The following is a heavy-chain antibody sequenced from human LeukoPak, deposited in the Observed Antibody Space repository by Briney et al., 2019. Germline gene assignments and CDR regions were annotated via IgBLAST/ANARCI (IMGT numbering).Heavy chain of an antibody. V-gene: IGHV3-23*01. D-gene: IGHD4-23*01. CDR1: GVTLSNYA. J-gene: IGHJ2*01. CDR3: GKDRTVGVSYWYFAL. Sequence: GGSLRLSCVASGVTLSNYAMSWARQAPGKGLEWVSGISSSGSGGNTYYADSVKGRFTISRDSSRNTLFLHMNTLRAEDTAIYYCGKDRTVGVSYWYFALCGGGTLVPVS. CDR2: ISSSGSGGNT.